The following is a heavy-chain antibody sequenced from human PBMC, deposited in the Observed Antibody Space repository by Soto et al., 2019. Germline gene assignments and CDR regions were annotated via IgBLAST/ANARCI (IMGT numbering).Heavy chain of an antibody. CDR2: IIPIFGTA. D-gene: IGHD3-10*01. CDR3: ATYGSGSYYDYYYGMDV. V-gene: IGHV1-69*06. J-gene: IGHJ6*02. Sequence: QVQLVQSGAEVKKPGSSVKVSCKASGGTFSSYAISWVRQAPGQVLEWMGGIIPIFGTANYAQKFQGRVTITADKSTSTAYMELSSLRSEDTAVYYCATYGSGSYYDYYYGMDVWGQGTTVTVSS. CDR1: GGTFSSYA.